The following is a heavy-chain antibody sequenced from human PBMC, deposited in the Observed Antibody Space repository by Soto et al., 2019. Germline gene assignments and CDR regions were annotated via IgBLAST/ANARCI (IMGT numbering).Heavy chain of an antibody. J-gene: IGHJ2*01. D-gene: IGHD3-9*01. Sequence: QVQLVESGGGVVQPGSSLRLSCVASGFTFSSYGMHWVRQAPDKGLEWVAVISHDGSTRYYADSVKGRFTISRDNSKNTVYLQMNSLRVEDTAVYYCAKPVQEIGYHYDIWYFDLWGRGTLVTVSS. CDR1: GFTFSSYG. V-gene: IGHV3-30*18. CDR3: AKPVQEIGYHYDIWYFDL. CDR2: ISHDGSTR.